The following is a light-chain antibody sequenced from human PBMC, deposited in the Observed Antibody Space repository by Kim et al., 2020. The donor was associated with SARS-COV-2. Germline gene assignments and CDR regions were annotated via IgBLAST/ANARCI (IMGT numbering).Light chain of an antibody. J-gene: IGKJ2*01. CDR1: QSVSRY. CDR2: DAP. V-gene: IGKV3-11*01. Sequence: LSLSPVESATLSGRASQSVSRYLASYQQTPGPAPRLLIYDAPNSATGIPARFSGSGSGTDFTLTLSSLEPEDFAVYYCQQRSNWEPFCQGTQLE. CDR3: QQRSNWEP.